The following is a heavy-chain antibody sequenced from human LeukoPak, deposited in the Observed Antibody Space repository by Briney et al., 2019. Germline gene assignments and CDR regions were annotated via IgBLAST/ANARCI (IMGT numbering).Heavy chain of an antibody. D-gene: IGHD3-10*01. Sequence: ASVKVSCTASGYTFTTYNINWVRQAPGQGLEWMGWINPNSGGTNYARKFQGRVTMTRDTSISTAYMELSRLRSDDTAVYYCARDSGERGSGSYLIAYWGQGTLVTVSS. CDR2: INPNSGGT. V-gene: IGHV1-2*02. CDR1: GYTFTTYN. CDR3: ARDSGERGSGSYLIAY. J-gene: IGHJ4*02.